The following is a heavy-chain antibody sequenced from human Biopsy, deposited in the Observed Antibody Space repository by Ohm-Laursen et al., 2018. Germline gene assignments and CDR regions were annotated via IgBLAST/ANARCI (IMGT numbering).Heavy chain of an antibody. V-gene: IGHV3-9*01. Sequence: SLRLSCAASGFTFSSYGMHWIRQGPGKGLEWVAGLTWNSGAIAYAGSVRGRFTISRDNAKNSLYLQMNNLTSENTALYYCVRSLRNYDFLDSWGQGTLVSVSS. CDR3: VRSLRNYDFLDS. D-gene: IGHD3-16*01. CDR2: LTWNSGAI. J-gene: IGHJ4*02. CDR1: GFTFSSYG.